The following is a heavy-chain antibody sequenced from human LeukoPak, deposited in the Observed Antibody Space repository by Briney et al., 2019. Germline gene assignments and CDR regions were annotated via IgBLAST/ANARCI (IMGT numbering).Heavy chain of an antibody. J-gene: IGHJ4*02. D-gene: IGHD3-22*01. V-gene: IGHV3-30*02. CDR2: IRYDGSNK. CDR3: AKAGYYDSSGYSYYFDY. CDR1: GFTFSSYW. Sequence: PGGSLRLSCAASGFTFSSYWMHWVRQAPGKGLEWVAFIRYDGSNKYYADSVKGRFTISRDNSKNTLYLQMNSLRAEDTAVYYCAKAGYYDSSGYSYYFDYWGQGTLVTVSS.